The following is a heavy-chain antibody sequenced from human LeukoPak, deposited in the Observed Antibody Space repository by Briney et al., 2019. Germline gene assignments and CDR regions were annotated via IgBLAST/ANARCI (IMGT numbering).Heavy chain of an antibody. CDR3: AAPTEYYDFWSGYYTGGDYYYGMDV. CDR2: IVVGSGNT. D-gene: IGHD3-3*01. Sequence: SVKVSCKASGFTFTSSAVQWVRQARGQRLEWIGWIVVGSGNTNYAQKFQERVTITRDMSTSTAYMELSSLRSEDTAVYYCAAPTEYYDFWSGYYTGGDYYYGMDVWGQGTTVTVSS. J-gene: IGHJ6*02. V-gene: IGHV1-58*01. CDR1: GFTFTSSA.